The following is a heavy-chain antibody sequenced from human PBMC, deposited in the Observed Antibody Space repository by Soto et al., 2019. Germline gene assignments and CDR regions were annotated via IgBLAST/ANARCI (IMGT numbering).Heavy chain of an antibody. CDR3: ARYGPYSYAPFDY. Sequence: QVQLQESGPGLVKPSETLSLTCTVSGGSISSYYWSWIRQPPGKGLEWIGYIYYSGSTNYNPSLKRRVTISVDTSKNQFSLKLSSVTAADTAVYYCARYGPYSYAPFDYWGQGTLVTVSS. J-gene: IGHJ4*02. CDR1: GGSISSYY. V-gene: IGHV4-59*01. CDR2: IYYSGST. D-gene: IGHD5-18*01.